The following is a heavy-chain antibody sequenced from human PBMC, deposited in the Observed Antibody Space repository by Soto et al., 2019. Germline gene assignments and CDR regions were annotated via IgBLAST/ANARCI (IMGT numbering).Heavy chain of an antibody. J-gene: IGHJ5*02. D-gene: IGHD5-12*01. CDR1: GYPFSDNQ. Sequence: ASVKVSCKASGYPFSDNQIHWLRRAPGQGLEWMGRINPKSDDTNYAQKFQGRVTMTRDTSIDTAYLELTGLTSDDTAVYYCARVATGTGVWFDPWGQGTLDTVSS. CDR3: ARVATGTGVWFDP. V-gene: IGHV1-2*02. CDR2: INPKSDDT.